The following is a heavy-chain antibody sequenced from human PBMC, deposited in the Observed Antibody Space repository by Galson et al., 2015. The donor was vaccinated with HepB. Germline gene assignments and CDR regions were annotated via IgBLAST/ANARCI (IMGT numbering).Heavy chain of an antibody. CDR1: GFTFSNAW. CDR2: IKSKTDGGTT. J-gene: IGHJ3*02. V-gene: IGHV3-15*01. D-gene: IGHD3-10*01. CDR3: TTDPNSPLWYRSLYAFDI. Sequence: SLRLSCAASGFTFSNAWMSWVRQAPGKGLEWVGRIKSKTDGGTTDYAAPVKGRFTISRDDSKNTLYLQMNSLKTEDTAVYYCTTDPNSPLWYRSLYAFDIWGQGTMVTVSS.